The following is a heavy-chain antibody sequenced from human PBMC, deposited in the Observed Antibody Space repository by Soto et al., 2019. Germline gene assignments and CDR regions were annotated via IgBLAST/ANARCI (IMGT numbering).Heavy chain of an antibody. CDR2: IYYRGCT. J-gene: IGHJ4*02. CDR1: GGSISSGDYY. V-gene: IGHV4-30-4*01. CDR3: ARGPTYYDILTGLFFDY. Sequence: QVQLQESGPGLVKPSQTLSLTCTVSGGSISSGDYYWRWIRQPPGKGLEWIGYIYYRGCTYYNPSPKSRVTLSIDTSRDQSSLKLRYVTAADTAVYYCARGPTYYDILTGLFFDYWGQGSLVTVSS. D-gene: IGHD3-9*01.